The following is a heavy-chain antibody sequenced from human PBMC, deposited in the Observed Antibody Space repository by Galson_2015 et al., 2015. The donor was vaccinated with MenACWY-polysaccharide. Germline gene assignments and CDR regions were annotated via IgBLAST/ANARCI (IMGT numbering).Heavy chain of an antibody. Sequence: SLRLSCAASGLTFRSSGMHWVRQAPGKGLEWVALIQNVGSPKAYADSVKGRFTISRDNSKNTLYLEMNSLRAEDTAVYYCARESSRIMFHAFDIWGQGTMVTVSS. CDR3: ARESSRIMFHAFDI. CDR1: GLTFRSSG. D-gene: IGHD3-10*02. CDR2: IQNVGSPK. V-gene: IGHV3-33*05. J-gene: IGHJ3*02.